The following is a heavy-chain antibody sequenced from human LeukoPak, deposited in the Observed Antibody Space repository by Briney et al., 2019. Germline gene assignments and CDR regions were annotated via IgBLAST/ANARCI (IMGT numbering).Heavy chain of an antibody. CDR3: VKDPRDTYGTNWFVS. D-gene: IGHD2-21*01. Sequence: GGSLRLSCVASGFSFGNDAMSWVRQAPGKGLQWVSQISGTGGATWYAGFARDRFTISRDNTKKTLYLQMSGLRVEDTAMYYCVKDPRDTYGTNWFVSWGQGTLLIVSS. CDR2: ISGTGGAT. V-gene: IGHV3-23*01. CDR1: GFSFGNDA. J-gene: IGHJ5*01.